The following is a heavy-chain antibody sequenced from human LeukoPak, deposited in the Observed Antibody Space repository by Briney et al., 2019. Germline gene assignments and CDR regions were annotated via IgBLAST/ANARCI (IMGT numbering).Heavy chain of an antibody. CDR3: ARVAHNYDLLTGYYPYLDYFDF. V-gene: IGHV1-2*02. Sequence: GASVKVSCKASGYTFSGYYMHWVRQAPGQGLEWMGWINPNSGGTYYAQKFQGRVTMTRDTSISPAYMELSRLRSDDTAVFYCARVAHNYDLLTGYYPYLDYFDFWGQGTLVTVSS. CDR1: GYTFSGYY. J-gene: IGHJ4*02. D-gene: IGHD3-9*01. CDR2: INPNSGGT.